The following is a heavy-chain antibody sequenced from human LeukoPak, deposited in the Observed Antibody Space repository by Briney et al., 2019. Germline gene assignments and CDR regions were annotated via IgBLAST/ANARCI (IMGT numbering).Heavy chain of an antibody. V-gene: IGHV3-11*04. CDR1: GFTFSDYY. Sequence: GGSLRLSCAASGFTFSDYYTSWIRQAPGKGLEWVSYSSSGGSAIYYADSVKGRFTISRDNAKNSVYLQMNSLRAEDTAVYYCATTRYSSASHSVYWGQGTLVTVSS. D-gene: IGHD6-19*01. J-gene: IGHJ4*02. CDR3: ATTRYSSASHSVY. CDR2: SSSGGSAI.